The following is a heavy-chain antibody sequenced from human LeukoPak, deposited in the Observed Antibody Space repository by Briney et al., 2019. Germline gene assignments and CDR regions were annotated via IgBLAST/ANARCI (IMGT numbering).Heavy chain of an antibody. V-gene: IGHV3-23*01. Sequence: GGSLRLSCAASGFTFSSYAMSWVRQAPGKGLEWVSHISGSGYRTNYADSVKGRFTISRDNSENALYLQMNSLRAEDTAAYYCAKDLGYCSSTSCYGSWFDPWGQGTLVTVSS. D-gene: IGHD2-2*01. J-gene: IGHJ5*02. CDR2: ISGSGYRT. CDR1: GFTFSSYA. CDR3: AKDLGYCSSTSCYGSWFDP.